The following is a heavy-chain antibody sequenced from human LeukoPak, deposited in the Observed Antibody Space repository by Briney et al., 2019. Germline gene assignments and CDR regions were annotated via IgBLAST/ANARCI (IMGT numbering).Heavy chain of an antibody. CDR1: GFTFSSYG. CDR3: AREGYYYDSSGYLFDY. V-gene: IGHV3-33*01. J-gene: IGHJ4*02. Sequence: TGGSLRLSCAASGFTFSSYGMPWVRQAPGKGLEWVAVIWYDGSNKYYADSVKGRFTISRDNSKNTLYLQMNSLRAEDTAVYYCAREGYYYDSSGYLFDYWGQGTLVTVSS. D-gene: IGHD3-22*01. CDR2: IWYDGSNK.